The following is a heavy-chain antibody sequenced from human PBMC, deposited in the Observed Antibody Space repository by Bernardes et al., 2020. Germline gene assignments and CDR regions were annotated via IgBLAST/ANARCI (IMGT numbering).Heavy chain of an antibody. CDR2: IKQDGSEK. CDR3: ARIPRFGRYLNDY. CDR1: GFTFSSYW. Sequence: GGSLRLSCAASGFTFSSYWMSWVRQAPGKGLEWVANIKQDGSEKYYVDSVKGRFTISRDNAKNSLYLQMNSLRAEDTAVYYCARIPRFGRYLNDYWGQGTLVTVSS. J-gene: IGHJ4*02. V-gene: IGHV3-7*03. D-gene: IGHD3-16*01.